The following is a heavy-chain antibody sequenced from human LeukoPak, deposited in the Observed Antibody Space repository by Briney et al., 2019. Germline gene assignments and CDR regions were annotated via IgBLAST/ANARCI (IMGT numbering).Heavy chain of an antibody. J-gene: IGHJ4*02. CDR2: ISSSGSTI. CDR3: AREGVHDYGETFDY. V-gene: IGHV3-11*01. CDR1: GFTFSDYY. Sequence: GGSLRLSCAASGFTFSDYYMSWIRQAPGKGLEWVSYISSSGSTIYYADSAKGRFTISRDNAKNSLYLQMNSRRAEGTAVYYCAREGVHDYGETFDYWGQGTLVTVSS. D-gene: IGHD4-17*01.